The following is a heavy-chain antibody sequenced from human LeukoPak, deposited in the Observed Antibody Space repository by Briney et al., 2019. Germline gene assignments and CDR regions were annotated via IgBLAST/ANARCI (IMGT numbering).Heavy chain of an antibody. V-gene: IGHV3-23*01. CDR3: AKDSPRPIVAAGKPNWFDP. D-gene: IGHD6-13*01. CDR1: GFTFSSYA. CDR2: ISGSGGST. J-gene: IGHJ5*02. Sequence: SGGSLRLSCAASGFTFSSYAMSWVRQAPGKGLEWVSAISGSGGSTYYADSVKGRFTISRDNSKNTLYLQMNSLRAEDTAVYYCAKDSPRPIVAAGKPNWFDPWGQGTLVTVSS.